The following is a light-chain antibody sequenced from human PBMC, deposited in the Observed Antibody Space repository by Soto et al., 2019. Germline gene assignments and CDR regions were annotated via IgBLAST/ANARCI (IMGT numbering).Light chain of an antibody. Sequence: QSALTQPQSVSGSPVQSVTISFTLTSFDVGAYDFVSWYQQHPGKAPKLLIYMVSNRPSGVSNRFSGSKSGNTASLTISGLQAEDEADYFCTSPTPGSLYVFGTGTKVTVL. CDR3: TSPTPGSLYV. V-gene: IGLV2-14*01. CDR2: MVS. CDR1: SFDVGAYDF. J-gene: IGLJ1*01.